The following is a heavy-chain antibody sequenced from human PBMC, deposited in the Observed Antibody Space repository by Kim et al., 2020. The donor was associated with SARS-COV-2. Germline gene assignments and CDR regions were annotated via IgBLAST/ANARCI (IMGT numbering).Heavy chain of an antibody. D-gene: IGHD3-3*01. CDR2: ISSSSSYI. J-gene: IGHJ6*02. CDR3: ARDGFVTIRYYYYYGMDV. V-gene: IGHV3-21*01. Sequence: GGSLRLSCAASGFTFSSYSMNWVRQAPGKGLEWVSSISSSSSYIYYADSVKGRFTISRDNAKNSLYLQMNSLRAEDTAVYYCARDGFVTIRYYYYYGMDVWGQGTTVTVSS. CDR1: GFTFSSYS.